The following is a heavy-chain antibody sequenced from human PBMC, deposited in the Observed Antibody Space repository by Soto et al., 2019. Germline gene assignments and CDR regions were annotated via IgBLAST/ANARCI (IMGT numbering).Heavy chain of an antibody. CDR1: GYRFKSYC. V-gene: IGHV5-51*01. Sequence: GQSKKISCKGSGYRFKSYCIGWVSKMPGKGLEWMGIIYAGDSDTRYSPSFQGQVTISADKSISTAYLQWSSLKASDTAMYYCARHYGGGDCYKRWFDPWGQGTLVPVS. J-gene: IGHJ5*02. CDR3: ARHYGGGDCYKRWFDP. CDR2: IYAGDSDT. D-gene: IGHD2-21*02.